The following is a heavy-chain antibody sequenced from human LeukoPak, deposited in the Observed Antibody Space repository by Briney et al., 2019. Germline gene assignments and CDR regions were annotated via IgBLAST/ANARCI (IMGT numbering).Heavy chain of an antibody. Sequence: GGSLRLSCAASGFTFSSYWMYWVRQPPGKGLVWVSQINGDGSSTSYADFVKGRFTISRDNAKSTLYLQMNSLRAEDTAVYYCARGYGYGNDYWGQGTLVTVSS. J-gene: IGHJ4*02. V-gene: IGHV3-74*01. CDR1: GFTFSSYW. CDR2: INGDGSST. CDR3: ARGYGYGNDY. D-gene: IGHD5-18*01.